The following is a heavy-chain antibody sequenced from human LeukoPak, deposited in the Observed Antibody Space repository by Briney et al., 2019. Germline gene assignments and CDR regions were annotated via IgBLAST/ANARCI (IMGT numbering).Heavy chain of an antibody. J-gene: IGHJ4*02. Sequence: PGGSLRLSCAASGFTLSSYSMNWVRQAPGKGLEWVSFISSSSGSIYYADSVKGRFTISRDNAKNSLYLQMNSLRAEDMAVYYCARVPYGSGSYYYDYWGQGTLVTVSS. CDR3: ARVPYGSGSYYYDY. CDR2: ISSSSGSI. CDR1: GFTLSSYS. D-gene: IGHD3-10*01. V-gene: IGHV3-48*01.